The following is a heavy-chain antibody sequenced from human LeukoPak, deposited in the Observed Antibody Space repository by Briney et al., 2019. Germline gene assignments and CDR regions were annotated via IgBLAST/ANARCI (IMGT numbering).Heavy chain of an antibody. D-gene: IGHD3-9*01. V-gene: IGHV3-74*01. J-gene: IGHJ4*02. Sequence: GGSLRLSCAASGFTFSSYWMHWVRQAPGKGLVWVSRINSDGSSTSYADSVKGRFTISRDNAKNSLYLQMNSLRDEDTAVYYCARAYYDILTGYNYWGQGTLVTVSS. CDR3: ARAYYDILTGYNY. CDR2: INSDGSST. CDR1: GFTFSSYW.